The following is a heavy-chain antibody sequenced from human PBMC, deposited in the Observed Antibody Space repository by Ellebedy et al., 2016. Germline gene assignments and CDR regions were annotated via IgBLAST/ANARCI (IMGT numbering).Heavy chain of an antibody. CDR1: GFTFSSYA. CDR2: ISYDGSNK. D-gene: IGHD3-10*01. V-gene: IGHV3-30-3*01. J-gene: IGHJ5*02. CDR3: AREARMVRGVIIIGWFDP. Sequence: GGSLRLSXAASGFTFSSYAMHWVRQAPGKGLEWVAVISYDGSNKYYADSVKGRFTISRDNSKNTLYLQMNSLRAEDTAVYYCAREARMVRGVIIIGWFDPWGQGTLVTVSS.